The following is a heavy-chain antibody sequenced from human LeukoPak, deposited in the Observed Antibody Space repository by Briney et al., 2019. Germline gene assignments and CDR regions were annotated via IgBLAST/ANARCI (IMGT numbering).Heavy chain of an antibody. V-gene: IGHV5-51*01. CDR2: IYPGDSDT. D-gene: IGHD1-26*01. J-gene: IGHJ4*02. CDR3: ARLASGSYYYFDY. CDR1: GYRFTNYW. Sequence: GESLKISCQGSGYRFTNYWIAWVRQVPGRGLEWMGIIYPGDSDTRYSPSFQGQVTISSDKSISTAYLQWSSLKASDDALYYCARLASGSYYYFDYWGQGTLVTVSS.